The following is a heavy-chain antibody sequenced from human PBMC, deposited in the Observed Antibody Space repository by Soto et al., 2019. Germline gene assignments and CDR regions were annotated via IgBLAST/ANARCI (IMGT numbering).Heavy chain of an antibody. J-gene: IGHJ5*02. CDR2: TSSSSTTK. Sequence: PGGSLRLSCAASGFTFSSYSMNWVRQAPGKGLEWVSYTSSSSTTKYYADSVKGRFTISRDNAKNSLYLQMNSLRAEDTAVYYCARDGCSGSNCLNWFDPWGQGTLVTVSS. D-gene: IGHD2-15*01. CDR1: GFTFSSYS. V-gene: IGHV3-48*01. CDR3: ARDGCSGSNCLNWFDP.